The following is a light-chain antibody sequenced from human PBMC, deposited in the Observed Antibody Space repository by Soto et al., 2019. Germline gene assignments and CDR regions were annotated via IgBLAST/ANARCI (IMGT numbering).Light chain of an antibody. Sequence: EIVMTQSPATLSVSPGERATLSCRASQSVSSNLAWYQQKPGQAPRLLIFGASTRATGIPARFSGSGSGTEFTLTLSSLQSEYFAVYYCQQYNTWPPITFGPGTRLDIK. CDR3: QQYNTWPPIT. J-gene: IGKJ5*01. V-gene: IGKV3-15*01. CDR1: QSVSSN. CDR2: GAS.